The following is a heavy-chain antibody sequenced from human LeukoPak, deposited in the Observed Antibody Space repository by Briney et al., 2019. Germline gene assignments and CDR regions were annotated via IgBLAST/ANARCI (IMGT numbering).Heavy chain of an antibody. CDR3: ARAVSGYDSNGDYRTSHTNYYYYYYMDV. D-gene: IGHD5-12*01. J-gene: IGHJ6*03. CDR1: GYTFTGYY. V-gene: IGHV1-2*02. Sequence: ASVKVSCKASGYTFTGYYMHWVRQAPGQGLEWMGWINPNSGGTNYAQKFQGRVTMTRDTSISTAYMELSRLRSDDTAVYYCARAVSGYDSNGDYRTSHTNYYYYYYMDVWGKGTTVTVSS. CDR2: INPNSGGT.